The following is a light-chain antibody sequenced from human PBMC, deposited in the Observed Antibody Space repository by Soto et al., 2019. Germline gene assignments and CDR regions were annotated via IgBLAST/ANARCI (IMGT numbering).Light chain of an antibody. CDR2: DVS. CDR3: CSYAGSYSVV. V-gene: IGLV2-11*01. CDR1: SSDVGGYNY. J-gene: IGLJ2*01. Sequence: QSVLTQPRSVSGSPGQSVTISCTGTSSDVGGYNYVSWYQQHPGKAPKLMIYDVSKRPSGVPDRFSGSKSGNTASLTISGLQADDEADYYCCSYAGSYSVVFGGGTKLTAL.